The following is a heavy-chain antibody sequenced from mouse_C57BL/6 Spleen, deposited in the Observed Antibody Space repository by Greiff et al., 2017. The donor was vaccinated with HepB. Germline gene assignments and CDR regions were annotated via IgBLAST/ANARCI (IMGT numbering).Heavy chain of an antibody. CDR2: IYPGDGDT. D-gene: IGHD1-1*01. CDR1: GYAFSSYW. Sequence: QVQLQQSGAELVKPGASVKISCKASGYAFSSYWMNWVKQRPGKGLEWIGQIYPGDGDTNYNGKFKGKATLTADKSSSTAYMQLSSLTSEDSAVYFCARNYGSSYVYFDYWGQGTTLTVSS. CDR3: ARNYGSSYVYFDY. V-gene: IGHV1-80*01. J-gene: IGHJ2*01.